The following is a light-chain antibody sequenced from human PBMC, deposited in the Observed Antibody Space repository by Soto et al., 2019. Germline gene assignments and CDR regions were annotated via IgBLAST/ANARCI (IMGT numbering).Light chain of an antibody. CDR1: QSVSAR. J-gene: IGKJ5*01. V-gene: IGKV3-20*01. CDR3: QHYQGGHPIA. CDR2: DAF. Sequence: EIVLTQSPDTLYLSPGERATLYCRASQSVSARLACYKHKPGQSPRLLISDAFNRAAGVSERFSGSGSETDFTLTIRRLEPDASALYDCQHYQGGHPIAFGQGTRLEI.